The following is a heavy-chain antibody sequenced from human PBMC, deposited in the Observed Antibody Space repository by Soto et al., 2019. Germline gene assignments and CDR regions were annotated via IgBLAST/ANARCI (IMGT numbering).Heavy chain of an antibody. Sequence: PSETQSLTCPVSGGNISSYDWSWIRQPAGKGLEWIGRIYTSGSTNYNPSLKSRVTMSVDTSKNQFSLKLSSVTAADTAVYYCARHPYNLEYYFDYWGQGTLVTVSS. D-gene: IGHD1-1*01. V-gene: IGHV4-4*07. CDR1: GGNISSYD. J-gene: IGHJ4*02. CDR2: IYTSGST. CDR3: ARHPYNLEYYFDY.